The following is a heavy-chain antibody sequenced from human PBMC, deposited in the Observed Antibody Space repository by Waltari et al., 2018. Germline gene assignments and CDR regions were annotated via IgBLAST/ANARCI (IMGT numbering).Heavy chain of an antibody. CDR3: ARSGEMKGTVDY. Sequence: HVQLEQSGAEVKKPGSSLKVSCKASGGTLSTYTVTWVRQAPGQGLEWMGSIIPFLGISKYAQSLQARLTITVDQSTNTGYMELNNLRPEDTGVYYCARSGEMKGTVDYWGQGTLVTVSS. D-gene: IGHD1-1*01. CDR2: IIPFLGIS. CDR1: GGTLSTYT. J-gene: IGHJ4*02. V-gene: IGHV1-69*02.